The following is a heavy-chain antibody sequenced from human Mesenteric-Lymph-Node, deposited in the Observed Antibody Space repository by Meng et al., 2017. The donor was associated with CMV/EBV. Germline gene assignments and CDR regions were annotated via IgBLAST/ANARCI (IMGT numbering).Heavy chain of an antibody. CDR1: GFTFSSYW. CDR2: VKPDESEK. D-gene: IGHD2-2*03. J-gene: IGHJ6*02. V-gene: IGHV3-7*01. Sequence: GESLKISCAASGFTFSSYWMSWVRQAPGKGLEWVANVKPDESEKFYVDSVKGRFTISRDNAKNSLYLQMNSLRAEDTAVYYCARMDIVVVPAVWGQGTTVTVSS. CDR3: ARMDIVVVPAV.